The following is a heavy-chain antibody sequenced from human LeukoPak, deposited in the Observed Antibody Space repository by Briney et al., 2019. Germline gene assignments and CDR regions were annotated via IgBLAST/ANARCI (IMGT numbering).Heavy chain of an antibody. D-gene: IGHD3-3*01. Sequence: GGSLRLSCAASGFTVSSNYMSWVRQAPGKGLEWVSVIYSGGSTYYADSVKARFTISRDNSKNTLYLQMNSLRAEDTAVYYCARDRSTDWYYDFWSGTHWYFDLWGRGTLVTVSS. V-gene: IGHV3-53*01. CDR1: GFTVSSNY. CDR3: ARDRSTDWYYDFWSGTHWYFDL. CDR2: IYSGGST. J-gene: IGHJ2*01.